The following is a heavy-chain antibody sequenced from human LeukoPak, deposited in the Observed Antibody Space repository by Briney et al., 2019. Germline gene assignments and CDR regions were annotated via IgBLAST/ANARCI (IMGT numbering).Heavy chain of an antibody. CDR3: ARYRGASGYHFDY. CDR2: IYRSGST. Sequence: SETLSLTCAVSGGSISSSNWWSWVRQPPGKGLEWIGEIYRSGSTNYNPSLRSRVTISVDKSKNQFSLKLSSVTAADTAMYYCARYRGASGYHFDYWGQGTLVTVSS. J-gene: IGHJ4*02. D-gene: IGHD5-12*01. CDR1: GGSISSSNW. V-gene: IGHV4-4*02.